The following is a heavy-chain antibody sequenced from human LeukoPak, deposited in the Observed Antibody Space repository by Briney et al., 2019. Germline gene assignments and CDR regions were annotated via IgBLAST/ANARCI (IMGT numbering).Heavy chain of an antibody. Sequence: GESLQISCKGSGYSFTSYWIGWVRQMPGKGLEWMGIFYPGDSDTRSSPSFQGQVTISADKSISTAYLQWSSLKASDTAMYYCARHARIAAAGDYWGQGTLVTVSS. J-gene: IGHJ4*02. CDR3: ARHARIAAAGDY. D-gene: IGHD6-13*01. CDR2: FYPGDSDT. V-gene: IGHV5-51*01. CDR1: GYSFTSYW.